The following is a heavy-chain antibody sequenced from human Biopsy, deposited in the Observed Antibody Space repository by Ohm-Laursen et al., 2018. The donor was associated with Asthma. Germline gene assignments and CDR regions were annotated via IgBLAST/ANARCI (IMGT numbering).Heavy chain of an antibody. J-gene: IGHJ4*02. CDR3: ARDVMEWYLPAFDF. V-gene: IGHV3-30-3*01. CDR1: GFTFRSSA. CDR2: GGSYYDGGLK. Sequence: RSLRLSCSASGFTFRSSAMHWVRQAPGKGLEWVAVGGSYYDGGLKYYADSVNGRFTVSRDDSKNTLYLQMNSLRPDDTAVYYCARDVMEWYLPAFDFWGQGTLVTVSS. D-gene: IGHD3-3*01.